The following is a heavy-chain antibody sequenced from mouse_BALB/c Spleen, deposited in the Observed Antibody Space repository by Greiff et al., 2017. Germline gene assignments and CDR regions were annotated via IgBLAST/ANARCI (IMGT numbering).Heavy chain of an antibody. V-gene: IGHV5-17*02. D-gene: IGHD2-14*01. J-gene: IGHJ3*01. CDR1: GFTFSSFG. Sequence: DVMLVESGGGLVQPGGSRKLSCAASGFTFSSFGMHWVRQAPEKGLEWVAYISSGSSTIYYADTVKGRFTISRDNPKNTLFLQMTSLRSEDTAMYYCARGNYRYGGFAYWGQGTLVTVSA. CDR3: ARGNYRYGGFAY. CDR2: ISSGSSTI.